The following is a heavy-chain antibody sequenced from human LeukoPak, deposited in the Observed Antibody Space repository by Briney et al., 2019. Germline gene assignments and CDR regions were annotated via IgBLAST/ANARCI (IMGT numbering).Heavy chain of an antibody. CDR3: ARDFGVRGVIPYDYYYYMDV. Sequence: GESLRLSCVVSGFSFSNSYMTWIRQTTGKGLESLAYISGSGSDIYYADSVKGRFTISRDNAKNSLYLQLNSLRAEDTAVYYCARDFGVRGVIPYDYYYYMDVWGKGTTVTVSS. J-gene: IGHJ6*03. D-gene: IGHD3-10*01. CDR1: GFSFSNSY. V-gene: IGHV3-11*04. CDR2: ISGSGSDI.